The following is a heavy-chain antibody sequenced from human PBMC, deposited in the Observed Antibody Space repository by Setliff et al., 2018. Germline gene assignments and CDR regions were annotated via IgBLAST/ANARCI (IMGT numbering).Heavy chain of an antibody. D-gene: IGHD6-6*01. Sequence: ASVKVSCKASGYTFTSYDINWVRQATGQGLEWMGWMNPNSGNTGYTQKFQGRVTMTRNTSISTAYMELSSLRSEDTAVYYCARHVFGSSSRFYNWFDPWGQGTLVTAPQ. J-gene: IGHJ5*02. CDR1: GYTFTSYD. CDR3: ARHVFGSSSRFYNWFDP. V-gene: IGHV1-8*02. CDR2: MNPNSGNT.